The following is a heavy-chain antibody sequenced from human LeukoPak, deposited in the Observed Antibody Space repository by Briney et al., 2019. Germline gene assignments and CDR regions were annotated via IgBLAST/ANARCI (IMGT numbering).Heavy chain of an antibody. Sequence: PSETLSLTCTVSGGSISSYYWSWIRQPPGKGLEWLGYIYYSGSTNYNPSLKSRVTISVDTSKNQFSLKLSSVTAADTAVYYCARRDSSSWYSYYFDYWGQGTLVTVSS. D-gene: IGHD6-13*01. CDR2: IYYSGST. CDR1: GGSISSYY. CDR3: ARRDSSSWYSYYFDY. J-gene: IGHJ4*02. V-gene: IGHV4-59*08.